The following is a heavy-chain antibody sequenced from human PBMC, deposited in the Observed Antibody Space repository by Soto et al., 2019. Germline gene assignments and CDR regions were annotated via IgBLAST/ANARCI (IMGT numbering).Heavy chain of an antibody. CDR2: ISSSSSYI. V-gene: IGHV3-21*01. CDR1: GLTVKSYS. J-gene: IGHJ4*02. CDR3: ARDIRCTRLLWFGDPNRHFDY. D-gene: IGHD3-10*01. Sequence: PWCSLGIASAASGLTVKSYSMNWVRQDPGKGLEWVSSISSSSSYIYYADSVKGRFTISRDNAKNSLYLQMNSLRAEDTAVYYCARDIRCTRLLWFGDPNRHFDYWGEGTLVTVSS.